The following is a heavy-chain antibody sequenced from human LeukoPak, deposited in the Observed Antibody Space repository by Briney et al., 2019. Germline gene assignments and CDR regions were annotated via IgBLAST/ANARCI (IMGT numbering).Heavy chain of an antibody. J-gene: IGHJ5*02. CDR3: AKDVGGDPNNCFDP. CDR1: GFTFDDYA. Sequence: GWSLRLSCAASGFTFDDYAMHWVRQVPGKGLEWVSGISWNSGIIAYADSVKGRFTISRDNAKNSLYLQMNSLRAEDTALYYCAKDVGGDPNNCFDPWGQGRLVTVSS. CDR2: ISWNSGII. D-gene: IGHD2-21*02. V-gene: IGHV3-9*01.